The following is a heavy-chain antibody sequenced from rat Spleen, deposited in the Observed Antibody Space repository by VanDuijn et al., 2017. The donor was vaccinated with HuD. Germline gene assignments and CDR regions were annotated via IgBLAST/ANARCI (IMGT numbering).Heavy chain of an antibody. J-gene: IGHJ2*01. CDR2: ISTGGGTT. D-gene: IGHD1-9*01. CDR3: ARRHYGYTDYFDY. V-gene: IGHV5-25*01. CDR1: GITFTNYD. Sequence: EVRLVESGGGFVQPGRSLKLSCAVSGITFTNYDMAWVRQAPTKGLEWIASISTGGGTTYYRDSVKGRFTISRDNAKSTLSLQMDSLRSEDTATYYCARRHYGYTDYFDYWGQGVMVTVSS.